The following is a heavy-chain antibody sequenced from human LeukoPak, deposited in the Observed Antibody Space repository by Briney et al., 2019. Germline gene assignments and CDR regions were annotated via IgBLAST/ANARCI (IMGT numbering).Heavy chain of an antibody. Sequence: SVKVSCKASGGTFSSYAISWVRQAPGQGLEWMGGIIPIFGTANYAQRFQSRVTITTDESTSTAYMELSSLRSEDTAVYYCARAELERSGYYFDYWGQGTLVTVSS. CDR3: ARAELERSGYYFDY. D-gene: IGHD1-1*01. CDR1: GGTFSSYA. J-gene: IGHJ4*02. CDR2: IIPIFGTA. V-gene: IGHV1-69*05.